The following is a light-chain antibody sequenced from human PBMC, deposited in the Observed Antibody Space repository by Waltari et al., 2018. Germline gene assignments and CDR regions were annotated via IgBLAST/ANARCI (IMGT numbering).Light chain of an antibody. V-gene: IGLV2-14*01. CDR2: EVT. Sequence: QSALTQPASVSGSPGQSITIFCTGTSSDIGGHNYVSWYQQHPGKAPKLVIFEVTTRPSGVSNRFSGSKSGNTASLTISGLQAEDEADYYCTSYTTSVTWVFGGGTKVTVL. CDR1: SSDIGGHNY. CDR3: TSYTTSVTWV. J-gene: IGLJ3*02.